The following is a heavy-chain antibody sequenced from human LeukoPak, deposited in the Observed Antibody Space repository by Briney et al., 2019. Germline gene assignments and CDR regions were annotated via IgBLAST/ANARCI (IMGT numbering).Heavy chain of an antibody. CDR3: ARGGIGRGELRAFDI. CDR1: GYSTNSAYY. D-gene: IGHD3-16*01. CDR2: IHHSGST. V-gene: IGHV4-38-2*02. Sequence: SETLSLTCTVSGYSTNSAYYWGWIRQPPGKGLEWIGSIHHSGSTYYNPSLKSRVTISVDTSKNQFSLKLSSVTAADTAVYYCARGGIGRGELRAFDIWGQGTMVTVSS. J-gene: IGHJ3*02.